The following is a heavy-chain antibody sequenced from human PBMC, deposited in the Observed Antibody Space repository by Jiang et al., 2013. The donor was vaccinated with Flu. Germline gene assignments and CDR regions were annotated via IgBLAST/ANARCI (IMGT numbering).Heavy chain of an antibody. Sequence: SGAEVKKPGASVRVSCKASGYTFTTYGISWVRQAPGQGLEWMGWISTYNGNTNYAQKFQGRVTMTTDTSTSTAYMELRTLRSDDTAMYYCARDPQYYYDSSGSAYWGQGTLV. D-gene: IGHD3-22*01. CDR1: GYTFTTYG. J-gene: IGHJ4*02. CDR3: ARDPQYYYDSSGSAY. V-gene: IGHV1-18*01. CDR2: ISTYNGNT.